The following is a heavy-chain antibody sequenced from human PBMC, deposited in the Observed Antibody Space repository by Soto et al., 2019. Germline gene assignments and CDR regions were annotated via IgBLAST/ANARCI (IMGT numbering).Heavy chain of an antibody. Sequence: SETLSLTCTVSGGSISSSSYYWGWIRQPPGKGLEWIGSIYYSGSTYYNPSLKSRVTISVDTYKNQFTLKLCSVTAADCVVFYRSRRPWTVRPAASFAFWGEGTLVTVSS. CDR2: IYYSGST. V-gene: IGHV4-39*01. D-gene: IGHD2-2*01. J-gene: IGHJ4*02. CDR3: SRRPWTVRPAASFAF. CDR1: GGSISSSSYY.